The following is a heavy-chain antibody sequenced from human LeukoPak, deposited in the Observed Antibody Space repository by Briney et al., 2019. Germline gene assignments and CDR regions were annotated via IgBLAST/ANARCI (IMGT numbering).Heavy chain of an antibody. V-gene: IGHV3-30*02. CDR2: LRHDGSNI. Sequence: GGSLRLSCTASGFNFNEHGMHWVCQAPGKGLEWVAFLRHDGSNIHYADSVKGRFTTSRDNSKNTLYLQMNSLRTEDTAVYYCAKDLYSSTYYFDFWGQGTLVTVSS. J-gene: IGHJ4*02. D-gene: IGHD6-13*01. CDR3: AKDLYSSTYYFDF. CDR1: GFNFNEHG.